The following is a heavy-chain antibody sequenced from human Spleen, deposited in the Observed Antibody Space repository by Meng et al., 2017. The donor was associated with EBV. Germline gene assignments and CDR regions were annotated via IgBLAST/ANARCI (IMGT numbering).Heavy chain of an antibody. D-gene: IGHD1-26*01. Sequence: HVPLVQSGSEVKKPGASVKVSCKASGYTFTSYGISWVRQAPGQGLEWMGWISAYNGNTNYAQKLQGRVTMTTDTSTSTAYMELRSLRSDDTAVYYCARDLQWELLSWFDPWGQGTLVTVSS. J-gene: IGHJ5*02. V-gene: IGHV1-18*01. CDR2: ISAYNGNT. CDR3: ARDLQWELLSWFDP. CDR1: GYTFTSYG.